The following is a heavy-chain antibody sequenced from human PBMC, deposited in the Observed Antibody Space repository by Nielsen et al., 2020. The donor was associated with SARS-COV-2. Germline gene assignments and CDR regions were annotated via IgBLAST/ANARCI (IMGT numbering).Heavy chain of an antibody. CDR3: ARPQFTSPSVDAFET. V-gene: IGHV5-51*01. D-gene: IGHD6-6*01. CDR2: IDPDDSDT. Sequence: GESLKISCKGSGYSFTSYWIAWVRQMPGKGLEWMGSIDPDDSDTRYGPSFQGQVTISADKSISTAYLQWSSLKASDSAMYYCARPQFTSPSVDAFETWGQGTMVTVSS. CDR1: GYSFTSYW. J-gene: IGHJ3*02.